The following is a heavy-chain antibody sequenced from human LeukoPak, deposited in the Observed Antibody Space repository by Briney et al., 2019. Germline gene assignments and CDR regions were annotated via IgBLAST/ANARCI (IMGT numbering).Heavy chain of an antibody. Sequence: SGTLSLTCAVSGGSISSSNWWSWVRQPPGKGLEWIGEIYHSGSTNYNPSLKSRVTISVDKSKNQFSLKLSSVTAADTAVYYCAREGLLLWFGELFRTAFDIWGQGTMVTVSS. J-gene: IGHJ3*02. CDR1: GGSISSSNW. V-gene: IGHV4-4*02. CDR3: AREGLLLWFGELFRTAFDI. D-gene: IGHD3-10*01. CDR2: IYHSGST.